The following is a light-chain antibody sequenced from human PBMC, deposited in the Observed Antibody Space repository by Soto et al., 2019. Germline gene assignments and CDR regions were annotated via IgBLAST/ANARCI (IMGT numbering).Light chain of an antibody. CDR2: GAS. J-gene: IGKJ2*01. CDR1: QSLLRSDGKSS. Sequence: DIVMTQTPLSLSVSPGQPATISCKSSQSLLRSDGKSSLYWYLQKPGQSPQLLIYGASTRLSGVPDRFSGSGSGTEFTLKISRVEAEDVGVYYCMQRIQLPETFGQGTKLEIK. CDR3: MQRIQLPET. V-gene: IGKV2D-29*02.